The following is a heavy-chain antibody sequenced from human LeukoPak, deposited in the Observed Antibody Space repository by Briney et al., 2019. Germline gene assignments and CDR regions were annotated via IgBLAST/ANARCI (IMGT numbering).Heavy chain of an antibody. CDR2: INYSEST. V-gene: IGHV4-34*01. CDR3: ASAAYYIVY. Sequence: SETLSLTCAVCGGSFSGYYWSWLRQPPGKGLEGIGEINYSESTNYNTSLKCQDTISVDTSMNQCTLKLSSVTASNTAVYYSASAAYYIVYWGQGTLVTVSS. CDR1: GGSFSGYY. J-gene: IGHJ4*02.